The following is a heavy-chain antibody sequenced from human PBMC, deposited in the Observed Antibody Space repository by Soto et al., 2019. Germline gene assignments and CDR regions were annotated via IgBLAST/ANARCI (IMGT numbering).Heavy chain of an antibody. CDR1: GSTFSSFD. Sequence: QVQLVESGGGVVQPGRSLRLSCAASGSTFSSFDMHWVRQAPGKGLEWVALIWFDASNKYYADSVKGRFTISRDNSKNTLYLQMNSLRAEDTAIYDCAILKRGGTSRGAFHIWGQGTMVTVSS. D-gene: IGHD2-15*01. CDR2: IWFDASNK. J-gene: IGHJ3*02. V-gene: IGHV3-33*01. CDR3: AILKRGGTSRGAFHI.